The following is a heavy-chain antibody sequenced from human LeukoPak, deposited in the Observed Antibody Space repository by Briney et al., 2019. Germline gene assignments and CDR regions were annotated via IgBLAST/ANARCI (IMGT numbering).Heavy chain of an antibody. D-gene: IGHD6-19*01. CDR2: IKQDGSDR. CDR1: GFTFSSYA. J-gene: IGHJ4*02. CDR3: VRNLAVAGTCFDS. Sequence: GGSLRLSCAASGFTFSSYAMSWVRQAPGTGLEWVANIKQDGSDRNYVTSVRGRFTISRDNAESSLYLQMNSLRAEDTAVYYCVRNLAVAGTCFDSWGQGTLVTVSS. V-gene: IGHV3-7*03.